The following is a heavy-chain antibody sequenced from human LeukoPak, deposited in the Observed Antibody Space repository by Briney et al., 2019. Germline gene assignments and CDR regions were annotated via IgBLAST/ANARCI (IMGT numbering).Heavy chain of an antibody. D-gene: IGHD3-3*01. Sequence: PGGSLRLSCAASGFTVSSNYMSWVRQAPGKGLEWVSVIYSGGSTYYADSVKGRFTISRDNSKNTLYLQMNSLRAEDTAVYYCARGRYDTIFGVVINYYYYGMDVWGQGTTVTVSS. V-gene: IGHV3-53*05. CDR1: GFTVSSNY. J-gene: IGHJ6*02. CDR3: ARGRYDTIFGVVINYYYYGMDV. CDR2: IYSGGST.